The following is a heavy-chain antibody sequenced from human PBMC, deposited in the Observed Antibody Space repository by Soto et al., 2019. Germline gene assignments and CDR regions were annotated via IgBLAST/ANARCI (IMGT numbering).Heavy chain of an antibody. V-gene: IGHV3-23*01. CDR2: ISGSGGST. Sequence: PGGSLRLSCAASGFTFSSYAMSWVRQAPGKGLEWVSAISGSGGSTYYADSVKGRFTISRDNSKNTLYLQMNSLRAEDTAVYYCAKPSSAAFGVVKCFDYWGQGTLVTAPQ. CDR1: GFTFSSYA. D-gene: IGHD3-3*01. J-gene: IGHJ4*02. CDR3: AKPSSAAFGVVKCFDY.